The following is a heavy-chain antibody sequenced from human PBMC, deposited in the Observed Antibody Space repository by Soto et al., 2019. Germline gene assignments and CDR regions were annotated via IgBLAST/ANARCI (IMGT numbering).Heavy chain of an antibody. D-gene: IGHD3-3*01. V-gene: IGHV4-31*03. Sequence: SETLSLTCTVSGGSISSGGYYWSWIRQHPGKGLEWIGYIYYSGSTYYNPSLKSRVTISVDTSKNQFSLKLSSVTAADTAVYYCARDGVTISRSEGWFDPWGQGTLVTV. CDR3: ARDGVTISRSEGWFDP. CDR2: IYYSGST. CDR1: GGSISSGGYY. J-gene: IGHJ5*02.